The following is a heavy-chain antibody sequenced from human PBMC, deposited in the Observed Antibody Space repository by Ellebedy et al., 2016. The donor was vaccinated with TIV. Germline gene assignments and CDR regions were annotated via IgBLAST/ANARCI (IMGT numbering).Heavy chain of an antibody. CDR1: GYTFTSYY. V-gene: IGHV1-46*01. Sequence: ASVKVSCXASGYTFTSYYLHWVRQAHGQGLEWMGLINPSSGSTSYAQKFQGRVTMTRDTSTTTVYMNLSSLRSEDTAVYYCARDRVTTYYYDSSGSEGAFDVWGQGTMVTVSS. D-gene: IGHD3-22*01. J-gene: IGHJ3*01. CDR3: ARDRVTTYYYDSSGSEGAFDV. CDR2: INPSSGST.